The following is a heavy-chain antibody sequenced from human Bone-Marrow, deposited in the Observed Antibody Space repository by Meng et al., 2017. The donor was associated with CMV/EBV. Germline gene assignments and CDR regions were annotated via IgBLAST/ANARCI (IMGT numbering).Heavy chain of an antibody. CDR2: IRYDGSNK. Sequence: WAASGFTFSSYGMHWVRQAPGKGLEWVAFIRYDGSNKYYADSVKGRFTISRDNSKNTLYLQMNSLRAEDTAVYYCAKGVEYSSSSGTWGQGTLVTVPQ. D-gene: IGHD6-6*01. CDR3: AKGVEYSSSSGT. CDR1: GFTFSSYG. J-gene: IGHJ5*02. V-gene: IGHV3-30*02.